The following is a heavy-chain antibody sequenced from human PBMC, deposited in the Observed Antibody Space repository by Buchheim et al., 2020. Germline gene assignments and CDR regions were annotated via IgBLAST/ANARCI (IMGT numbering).Heavy chain of an antibody. Sequence: QVQLVQSGAEVKKPGASVKVSCKASGYTFTGYYMHWVRQAPGQGLEWMGWINPNSGGTNYAQKFQGWVTMTRDTSISTAYMELSRLRSDDTAVYYCAREMEPQVRRAHYYYYYGMDVWGQGTT. CDR3: AREMEPQVRRAHYYYYYGMDV. D-gene: IGHD1-1*01. CDR1: GYTFTGYY. J-gene: IGHJ6*02. V-gene: IGHV1-2*04. CDR2: INPNSGGT.